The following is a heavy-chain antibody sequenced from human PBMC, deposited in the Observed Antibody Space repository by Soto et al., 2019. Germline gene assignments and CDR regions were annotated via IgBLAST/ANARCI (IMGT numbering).Heavy chain of an antibody. CDR1: GFNFGVSA. V-gene: IGHV3-73*02. CDR3: TVVGASTDGFHY. CDR2: IRSKPQNYAA. J-gene: IGHJ4*02. Sequence: EVQLVESGGGLVQPGGSLIVSCAGSGFNFGVSAIHWVRQASVKGLEWVGRIRSKPQNYAAAYAASVEGRLTISRDDSKNTYYLQMNNVKPDDAAVYFCTVVGASTDGFHYWGQGTLVTVSS. D-gene: IGHD1-26*01.